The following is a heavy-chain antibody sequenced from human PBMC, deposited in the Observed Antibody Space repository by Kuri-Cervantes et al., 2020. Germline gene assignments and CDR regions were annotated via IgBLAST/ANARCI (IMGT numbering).Heavy chain of an antibody. D-gene: IGHD1-26*01. CDR2: IYYSGST. V-gene: IGHV4-61*08. Sequence: SETLSLTCAVSGGSISSGGYSWSWIRQPPGKGLEWIGYIYYSGSTNYNPSLKSRVTISVDTSKNQFSLKLSSVTAADTAVYYCARSLAGTQFVLDYWGQGTLVTVSS. CDR3: ARSLAGTQFVLDY. CDR1: GGSISSGGYS. J-gene: IGHJ4*02.